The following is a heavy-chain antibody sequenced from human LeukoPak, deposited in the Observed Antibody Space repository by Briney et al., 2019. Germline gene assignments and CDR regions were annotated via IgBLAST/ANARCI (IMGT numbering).Heavy chain of an antibody. Sequence: GGSLRLSCAASGFTFSSYSMNWVRQAPGKGLEWVSSISSSSSYIYYADSAKGRFTISRDNAKNSLYLQMNSLRAEDTAVYYCAGGATYYYYGMDVWGQGTTVTVSS. CDR1: GFTFSSYS. CDR2: ISSSSSYI. J-gene: IGHJ6*02. CDR3: AGGATYYYYGMDV. D-gene: IGHD1-26*01. V-gene: IGHV3-21*01.